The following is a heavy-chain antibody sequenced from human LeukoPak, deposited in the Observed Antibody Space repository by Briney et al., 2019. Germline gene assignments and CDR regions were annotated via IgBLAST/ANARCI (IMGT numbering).Heavy chain of an antibody. Sequence: GGSLRLSCAASGFTFSRSWMTWVRQAPGKGLEWVSYISSSGSTIYYADSVKGRFTISRDNAKNSLYLQMNSLRAEDTAVYYCAELGITMIGGVWGKGTTVTISS. V-gene: IGHV3-48*03. D-gene: IGHD3-10*02. CDR2: ISSSGSTI. CDR3: AELGITMIGGV. J-gene: IGHJ6*04. CDR1: GFTFSRSW.